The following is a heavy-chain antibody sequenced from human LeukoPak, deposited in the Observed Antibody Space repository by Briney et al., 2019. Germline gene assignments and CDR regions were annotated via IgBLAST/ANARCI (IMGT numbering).Heavy chain of an antibody. Sequence: GGSLRLSCAASGFTFDDYGMSWVRQAPGKGLEWVANIKEDGSEKYYVDSVKGRFTISRDNAKNSLYLQMNSLRAEDTAVYYCARDNDYSNYDWGQGTLITVSS. V-gene: IGHV3-7*01. CDR3: ARDNDYSNYD. CDR1: GFTFDDYG. D-gene: IGHD4-11*01. CDR2: IKEDGSEK. J-gene: IGHJ4*02.